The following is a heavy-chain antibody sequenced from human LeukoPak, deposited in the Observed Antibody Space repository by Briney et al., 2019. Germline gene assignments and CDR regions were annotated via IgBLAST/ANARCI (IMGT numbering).Heavy chain of an antibody. V-gene: IGHV3-48*03. CDR2: ISSGGSTI. CDR1: GFTFGNYE. CDR3: ASGYSYGSDY. J-gene: IGHJ4*02. D-gene: IGHD5-18*01. Sequence: GGSLRLSCAASGFTFGNYEMNWVRQAPGKGLEWVSFISSGGSTIYYVDSVKGRFTISRDNAKNSLYLQMNSLSAEDTAVYYCASGYSYGSDYWGQGTLVTVSS.